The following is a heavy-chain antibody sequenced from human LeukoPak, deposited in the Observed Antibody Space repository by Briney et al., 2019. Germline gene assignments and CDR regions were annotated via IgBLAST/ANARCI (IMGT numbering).Heavy chain of an antibody. Sequence: SETLSLTCTVSGVSISSYYWTWIRQPPGKGLEWIAYIYYTGNTNYSPSLKSRVTISVDTSKNQFSLKLSSVTAADTAVYYCARRAFSSGYYYFDYWGQGTLVTVSS. CDR2: IYYTGNT. CDR3: ARRAFSSGYYYFDY. V-gene: IGHV4-59*08. D-gene: IGHD3-22*01. J-gene: IGHJ4*02. CDR1: GVSISSYY.